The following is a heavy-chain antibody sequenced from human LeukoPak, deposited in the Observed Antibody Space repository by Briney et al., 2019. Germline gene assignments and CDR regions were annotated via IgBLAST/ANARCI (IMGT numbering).Heavy chain of an antibody. Sequence: SETLSLTCTVSGGSFSSTTYYWGWIRQPPGKGLEWIGSVYYSGSTYYDQSLKSRVTISVDTSKNQFSLKLTSVTAADTAVYYCARQYYDSSGYYPWYFDYWGQGTLVTVSS. V-gene: IGHV4-39*01. CDR2: VYYSGST. CDR1: GGSFSSTTYY. D-gene: IGHD3-22*01. CDR3: ARQYYDSSGYYPWYFDY. J-gene: IGHJ4*02.